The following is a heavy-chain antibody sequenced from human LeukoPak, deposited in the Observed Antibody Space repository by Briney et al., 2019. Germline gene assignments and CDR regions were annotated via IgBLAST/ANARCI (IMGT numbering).Heavy chain of an antibody. CDR2: ISISGTKT. D-gene: IGHD4-17*01. CDR1: EFDFSTHA. CDR3: ANEIRPNDY. V-gene: IGHV3-23*01. Sequence: GESLRLSCAASEFDFSTHAMTWVRQAPGKGLEWVSAISISGTKTYYADSVKGRFTISRDNSKNMLYLQMYSLRAEDTAVYYCANEIRPNDYWGQGTLVTVSS. J-gene: IGHJ4*02.